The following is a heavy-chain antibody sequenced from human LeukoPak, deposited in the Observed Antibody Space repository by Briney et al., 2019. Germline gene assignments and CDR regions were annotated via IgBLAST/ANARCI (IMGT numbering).Heavy chain of an antibody. Sequence: ASVKVSRKASGYTFTSYDINWVRQATGQGLEWMGWMNPNSGNTGYAQKFQGRVTMTRNTSISTAYMELSSLRSEDTAVYYCASGDSNLNDAFDIWGQGTMVTVSS. CDR1: GYTFTSYD. CDR2: MNPNSGNT. V-gene: IGHV1-8*01. CDR3: ASGDSNLNDAFDI. J-gene: IGHJ3*02. D-gene: IGHD2-15*01.